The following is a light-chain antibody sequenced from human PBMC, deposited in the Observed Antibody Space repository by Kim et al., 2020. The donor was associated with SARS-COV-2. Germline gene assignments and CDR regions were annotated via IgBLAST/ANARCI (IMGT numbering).Light chain of an antibody. CDR2: DAS. V-gene: IGKV3-20*01. CDR1: QSVSSSY. CDR3: QQYGSSPQT. J-gene: IGKJ1*01. Sequence: SQRERATFSCRASQSVSSSYLAWYQQKPGQAPRLLIYDASTRATGIPDRFSGSGSATDFTLTISRLEPEDFAVYYCQQYGSSPQTFVQGTKVDIK.